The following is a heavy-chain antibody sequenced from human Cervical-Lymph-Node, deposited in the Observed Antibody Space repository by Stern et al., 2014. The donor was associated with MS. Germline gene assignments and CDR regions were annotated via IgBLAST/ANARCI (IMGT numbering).Heavy chain of an antibody. J-gene: IGHJ6*02. CDR2: INPNSGGT. CDR1: GYSFGDYY. V-gene: IGHV1-2*02. CDR3: ARGKVDYYYALDV. Sequence: VQLVQSGAEMRKPGASVQVSCKAFGYSFGDYYIQWVRQAPGQGLEWLGWINPNSGGTIHAQKFQGRVSMTRDTSFSTAYLVLSSLTSYDTAVYYCARGKVDYYYALDVWGQGTTVTVSS.